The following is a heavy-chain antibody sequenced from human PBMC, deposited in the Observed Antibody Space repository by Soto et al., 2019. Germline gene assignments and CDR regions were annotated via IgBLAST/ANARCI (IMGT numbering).Heavy chain of an antibody. V-gene: IGHV1-69*13. D-gene: IGHD5-18*01. CDR3: ARERGVRGYSYGYYDY. J-gene: IGHJ4*02. CDR2: IIPIFGTA. Sequence: ASVKVSCKASGGTFSSYAISWVRQAPGQGLEWMGGIIPIFGTANYAQKFQGRVTITADESTSTAYMELSSLRSEDTAVYYCARERGVRGYSYGYYDYWGQGTLVTVSS. CDR1: GGTFSSYA.